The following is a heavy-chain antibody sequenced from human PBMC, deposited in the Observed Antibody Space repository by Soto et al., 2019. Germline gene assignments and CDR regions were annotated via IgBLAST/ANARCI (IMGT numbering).Heavy chain of an antibody. J-gene: IGHJ4*02. CDR2: IKEDGSEK. CDR3: ERDRDSSVYGFVDY. CDR1: GFTFSSFW. Sequence: EVQLVESGGGLVQPGGSLRLSCAASGFTFSSFWMTWVRQAPGKGLEWVANIKEDGSEKKYVDSVKGRFTISRDNAKKSLYLQMNSLRVDDTAVYYGERDRDSSVYGFVDYWGPGTLVTVSS. D-gene: IGHD3-22*01. V-gene: IGHV3-7*01.